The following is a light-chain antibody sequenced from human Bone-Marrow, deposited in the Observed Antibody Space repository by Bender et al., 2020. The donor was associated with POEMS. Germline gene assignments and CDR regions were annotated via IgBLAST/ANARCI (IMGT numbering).Light chain of an antibody. CDR3: SSWDDSLSGWV. J-gene: IGLJ3*02. V-gene: IGLV1-50*01. CDR2: GND. Sequence: QSVLTQPPSVSAAPGQRVTISCTGSNSNIGAGYSVQWYQQSPGAAPKLLIFGNDKRPSGVPTRFSGSKSGTSASLAISDIQSEDEGDYYCSSWDDSLSGWVFGGGTKLTVL. CDR1: NSNIGAGYS.